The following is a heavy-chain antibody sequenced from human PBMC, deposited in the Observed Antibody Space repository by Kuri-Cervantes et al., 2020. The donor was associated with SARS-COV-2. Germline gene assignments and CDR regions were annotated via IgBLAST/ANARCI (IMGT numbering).Heavy chain of an antibody. V-gene: IGHV3-30*02. CDR3: AKDLSGSFAFDY. CDR2: IRYDGSNK. CDR1: GFTFSSYG. D-gene: IGHD1-26*01. J-gene: IGHJ4*02. Sequence: GGSLRLSCAASGFTFSSYGMHWVRQAPGKGLEWVAFIRYDGSNKYYADSVKDRFTISRDNSKNTLYLQMNSLRAEDTAVYYCAKDLSGSFAFDYWGQGTLVTVSS.